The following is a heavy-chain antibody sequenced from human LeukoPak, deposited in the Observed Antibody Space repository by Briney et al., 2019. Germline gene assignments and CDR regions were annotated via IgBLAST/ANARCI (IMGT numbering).Heavy chain of an antibody. V-gene: IGHV4-4*07. D-gene: IGHD3-9*01. CDR2: IYTSRST. CDR1: GGSISSYY. CDR3: ARGGVDWTFDY. Sequence: PSETLSLTCTVSGGSISSYYWSWIRQPAGKGLEWIGHIYTSRSTNYNPSLKSRVTMSVDTSKTQFSLKLSSVTAADTAVYYCARGGVDWTFDYWGQGTLVTVSS. J-gene: IGHJ4*02.